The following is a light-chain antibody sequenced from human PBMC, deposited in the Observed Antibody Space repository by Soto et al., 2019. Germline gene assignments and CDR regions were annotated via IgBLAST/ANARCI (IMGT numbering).Light chain of an antibody. V-gene: IGKV1-6*01. J-gene: IGKJ1*01. CDR1: QGIRID. CDR3: LQVNWFPVT. CDR2: AAS. Sequence: IQMTQSPSSLSVYVGDRVTITCRASQGIRIDLGWYQQKPGRAPKLLIYAASTLQTGVPSRFSGSGSGTDSTPTISRLHHEDAATYCRLQVNWFPVTFGEGTKVDI.